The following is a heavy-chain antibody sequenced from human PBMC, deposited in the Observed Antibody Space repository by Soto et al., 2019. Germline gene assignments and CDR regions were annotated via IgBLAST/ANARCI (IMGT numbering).Heavy chain of an antibody. D-gene: IGHD6-13*01. J-gene: IGHJ6*02. V-gene: IGHV4-38-2*01. CDR2: IYHSGST. CDR1: GYSISSGYY. CDR3: ARVAGSSWYYYYFYGMDV. Sequence: SETLSLTCAVSGYSISSGYYWGWIRQPPGKGLEWIGSIYHSGSTYYNPSLKSRVTISVDTSKNQFSLKLRSVTAADTAGYYCARVAGSSWYYYYFYGMDVWVQGTPVTVSS.